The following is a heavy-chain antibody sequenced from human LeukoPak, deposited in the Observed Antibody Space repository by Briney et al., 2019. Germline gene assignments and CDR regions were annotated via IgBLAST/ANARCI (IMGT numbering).Heavy chain of an antibody. D-gene: IGHD4-17*01. V-gene: IGHV4-4*07. CDR2: IYTSGST. Sequence: SETLSLTCTVSGGSISSYYWSWIRQPAGKGLEWIGRIYTSGSTNYNPSLKSRVTMSVDTSKNQFSLKVTSVTAADTAMYYCARVGDYALKDWGQGTLATVSS. CDR3: ARVGDYALKD. CDR1: GGSISSYY. J-gene: IGHJ4*02.